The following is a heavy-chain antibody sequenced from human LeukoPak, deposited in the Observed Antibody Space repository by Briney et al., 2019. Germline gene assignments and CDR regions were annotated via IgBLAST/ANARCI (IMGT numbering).Heavy chain of an antibody. D-gene: IGHD6-19*01. Sequence: GGSLRLSCAASGFTFTSYGMTWVRQAQGKGLEWVSSISSSSSYIYYADSVKGRFTISRDNAKNSLYLQMNSLRAEDTAVYYCARYGRAGLAVASSYFDYWGQGTLVTVSS. CDR3: ARYGRAGLAVASSYFDY. V-gene: IGHV3-21*01. J-gene: IGHJ4*02. CDR2: ISSSSSYI. CDR1: GFTFTSYG.